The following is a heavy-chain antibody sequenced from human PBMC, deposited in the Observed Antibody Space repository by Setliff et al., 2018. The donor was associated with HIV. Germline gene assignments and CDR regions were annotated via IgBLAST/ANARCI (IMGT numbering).Heavy chain of an antibody. V-gene: IGHV3-7*01. CDR3: VRDYGSGTNFFYSMDV. CDR2: LKQDGSEK. CDR1: GFTFSAYW. J-gene: IGHJ6*03. D-gene: IGHD3-10*01. Sequence: PGGSLRLSCAASGFTFSAYWMNWVRQAPGKGLEWVANLKQDGSEKNYVDSVSGRFTISRDSAKNSLYLQMNSLRAEDTAVYYCVRDYGSGTNFFYSMDVWGKGTTVTVS.